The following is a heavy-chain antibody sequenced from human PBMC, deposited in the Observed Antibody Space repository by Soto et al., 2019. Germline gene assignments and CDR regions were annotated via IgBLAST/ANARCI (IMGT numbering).Heavy chain of an antibody. D-gene: IGHD3-3*01. J-gene: IGHJ5*02. CDR1: GGSFSGYY. V-gene: IGHV4-34*01. Sequence: KSSETLSLTCAVYGGSFSGYYWSWIRQPPGKGLEWIGEINHSGSTNYNPSLKSRVTISVDTSKNQFSLKLSSVTAADTAVYYCARIPEFTYDFWSGYSNWFDPWGQGTLVTVSS. CDR2: INHSGST. CDR3: ARIPEFTYDFWSGYSNWFDP.